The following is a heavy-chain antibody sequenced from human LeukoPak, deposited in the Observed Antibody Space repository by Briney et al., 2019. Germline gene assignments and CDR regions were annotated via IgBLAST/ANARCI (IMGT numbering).Heavy chain of an antibody. CDR1: GFTFSSYA. CDR2: ISSSSSYI. V-gene: IGHV3-21*01. D-gene: IGHD3-22*01. Sequence: PGRSLRLSCAASGFTFSSYAMRWVRQAPGKGLEWVSSISSSSSYIYYADSVKGRFTISRDNAKNSLYLQMNSLRAEDTAVYYCARDAYYDSSGYYDPLFDYWGQGTLVTVSS. J-gene: IGHJ4*02. CDR3: ARDAYYDSSGYYDPLFDY.